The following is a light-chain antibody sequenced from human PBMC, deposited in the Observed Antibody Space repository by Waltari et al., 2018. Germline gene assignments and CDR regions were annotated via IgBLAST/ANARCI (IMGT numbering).Light chain of an antibody. CDR2: DVN. J-gene: IGLJ1*01. CDR3: SSYTTGSTRYV. V-gene: IGLV2-14*03. CDR1: SSDIGAYTF. Sequence: QSALPQPASVSGSPGQSITISCTGTSSDIGAYTFVSWYQKHPGKAPKVMIYDVNNRPSGVSSRFSGSKSGNTASLTISGLQAEDEADYYCSSYTTGSTRYVFGSGTKVTVL.